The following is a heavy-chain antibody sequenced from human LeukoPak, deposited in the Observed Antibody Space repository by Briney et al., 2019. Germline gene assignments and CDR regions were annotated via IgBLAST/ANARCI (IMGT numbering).Heavy chain of an antibody. Sequence: GGSLRLSCAASGFTFSSYAMSWVRQAPGKGLEWVSTISGSGGGTYYAESVKGRSTISRDNSKNVLYLQMNSLRAEDTAVYYCAKGLVVVVPAAWGQGTLVTVSS. CDR1: GFTFSSYA. CDR2: ISGSGGGT. V-gene: IGHV3-23*01. D-gene: IGHD2-2*01. J-gene: IGHJ5*02. CDR3: AKGLVVVVPAA.